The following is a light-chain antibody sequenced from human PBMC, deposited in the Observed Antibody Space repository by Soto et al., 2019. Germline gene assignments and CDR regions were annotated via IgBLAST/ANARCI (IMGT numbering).Light chain of an antibody. V-gene: IGKV3-20*01. CDR3: QQYGSSPYT. J-gene: IGKJ2*01. Sequence: EIVLTQSPGTLSLSPGERATVSCRASQSVSSSYLAWYQQKPGQAPRLLIYGASSRATGIPDRFSGSGSGTDFTLSISRLEPEDLAVYYCQQYGSSPYTFGQGTKLEIK. CDR1: QSVSSSY. CDR2: GAS.